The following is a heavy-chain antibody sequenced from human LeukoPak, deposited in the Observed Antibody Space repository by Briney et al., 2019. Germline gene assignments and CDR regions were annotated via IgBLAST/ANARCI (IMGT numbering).Heavy chain of an antibody. CDR2: INHSGNT. CDR1: GGSFSGYY. CDR3: ARFGGITMVRGAYYFDY. Sequence: SETLSLTCAVYGGSFSGYYWSWIRQPPGKGLEWIGEINHSGNTNYNPSLKSRVTISVDTSKNQFSLKLSSVTAADTAVYYCARFGGITMVRGAYYFDYWGQGTLVTVSS. D-gene: IGHD3-10*01. J-gene: IGHJ4*02. V-gene: IGHV4-34*01.